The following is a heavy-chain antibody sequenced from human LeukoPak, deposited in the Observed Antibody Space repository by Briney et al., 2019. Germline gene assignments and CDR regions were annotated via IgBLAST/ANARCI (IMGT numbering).Heavy chain of an antibody. V-gene: IGHV3-7*05. CDR3: ARVGSGWYAAMGV. J-gene: IGHJ6*02. CDR1: GFTFSSYW. D-gene: IGHD6-19*01. Sequence: GGSLRLSCAASGFTFSSYWMSRVRQAPGKGLEWVANIKQDGSEEKYVDSVKGRFTISRDNAKNSLYLQMNSLRAEDTAVYYCARVGSGWYAAMGVWGQGTTVTVSS. CDR2: IKQDGSEE.